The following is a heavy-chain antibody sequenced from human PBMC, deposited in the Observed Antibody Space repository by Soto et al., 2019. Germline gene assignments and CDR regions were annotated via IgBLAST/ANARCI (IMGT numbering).Heavy chain of an antibody. CDR1: GYTFTSYA. CDR2: ISAYNGNT. D-gene: IGHD6-13*01. Sequence: QVQLVQSGAEVKKPGASVKVSCKASGYTFTSYAISWVRQAPGQGLEWMGWISAYNGNTNYAQKVQGRVTMTTDTSTSTAYRELRSLRSDDTAVYYCARENFHVSTFDYWGHGTLVTVSS. CDR3: ARENFHVSTFDY. V-gene: IGHV1-18*01. J-gene: IGHJ4*01.